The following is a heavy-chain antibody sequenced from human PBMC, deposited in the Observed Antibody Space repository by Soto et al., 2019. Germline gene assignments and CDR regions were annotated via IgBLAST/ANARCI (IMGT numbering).Heavy chain of an antibody. J-gene: IGHJ3*02. V-gene: IGHV1-58*01. D-gene: IGHD2-21*01. CDR1: GFTFTSSA. Sequence: SVKVSCKASGFTFTSSAVQWVRQARGQRLEWIGWIGVGSGNTNYAQKFQERVTITRDMSTSTAYMELSSLRSEDTAVYYCAVVGDTVGPDAFDIWGQGIMVTVSS. CDR2: IGVGSGNT. CDR3: AVVGDTVGPDAFDI.